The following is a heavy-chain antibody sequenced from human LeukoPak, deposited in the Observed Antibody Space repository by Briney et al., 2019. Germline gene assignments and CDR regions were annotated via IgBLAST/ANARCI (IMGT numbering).Heavy chain of an antibody. D-gene: IGHD3-3*01. CDR1: GGSVSSGSYY. V-gene: IGHV4-39*01. Sequence: SETLSLTCTVSGGSVSSGSYYWSWIRQPPGKGLEWIGSIYYSGSTYYDPSLKSRITISVDMSKNQFSLKLSSVTAADTALYYCARHSGLRSPFDPWGQGTLVTVTS. J-gene: IGHJ5*02. CDR3: ARHSGLRSPFDP. CDR2: IYYSGST.